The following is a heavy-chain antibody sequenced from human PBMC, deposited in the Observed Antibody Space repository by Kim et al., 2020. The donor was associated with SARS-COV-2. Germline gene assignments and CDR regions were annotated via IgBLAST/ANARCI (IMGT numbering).Heavy chain of an antibody. CDR3: VKERPYSSSWDY. J-gene: IGHJ4*02. D-gene: IGHD6-13*01. V-gene: IGHV3-64D*06. Sequence: YYADSVKGRFTISRDNSKNTLYLQMSSLRAEDTAVYYCVKERPYSSSWDYWGQGTLVTVSS.